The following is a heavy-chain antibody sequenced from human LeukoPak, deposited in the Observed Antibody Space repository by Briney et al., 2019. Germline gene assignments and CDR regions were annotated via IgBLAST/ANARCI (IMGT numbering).Heavy chain of an antibody. CDR2: IIPILGIA. Sequence: SVEVSCKASGGTFSSYAISWVRQAPGQGLEWMGRIIPILGIANYAQKFQGRVTITADKSTSTAYMELSSLRSEDTAVYYCARDGIFSSGWYDYWGQGTLVTVSS. CDR1: GGTFSSYA. D-gene: IGHD6-19*01. J-gene: IGHJ4*02. CDR3: ARDGIFSSGWYDY. V-gene: IGHV1-69*04.